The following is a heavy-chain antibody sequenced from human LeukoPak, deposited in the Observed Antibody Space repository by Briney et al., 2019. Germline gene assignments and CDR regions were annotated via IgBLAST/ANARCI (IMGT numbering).Heavy chain of an antibody. CDR1: GGSFSGYY. D-gene: IGHD5-12*01. CDR3: ARVWLRDGWFDP. V-gene: IGHV4-34*01. CDR2: INHSGST. Sequence: SETLSLTCAVYGGSFSGYYWSWIRQPPGKGLEWIGEINHSGSTNYNPSLKSRVIISVDTSKNQFSLKLSSVTAADTAVYYCARVWLRDGWFDPWGQGTLVTVSS. J-gene: IGHJ5*02.